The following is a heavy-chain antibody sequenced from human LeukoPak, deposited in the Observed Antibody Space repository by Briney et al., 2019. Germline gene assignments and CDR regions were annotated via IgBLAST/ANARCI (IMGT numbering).Heavy chain of an antibody. J-gene: IGHJ5*02. CDR1: GDSISSSSYY. CDR3: VIHRIIRITMKLVVIPGWFDP. D-gene: IGHD3-22*01. CDR2: IYYSGST. Sequence: SETLSLTCTVSGDSISSSSYYWGWIRQPPGKGLEWIGSIYYSGSTYYNPSLKSRVTISVDTSKNQFSLKLSSVTAADTAVYYCVIHRIIRITMKLVVIPGWFDPWGQGTLVTVSS. V-gene: IGHV4-39*01.